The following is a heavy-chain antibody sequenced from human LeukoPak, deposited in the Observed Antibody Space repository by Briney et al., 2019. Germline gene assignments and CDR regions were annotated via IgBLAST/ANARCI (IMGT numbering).Heavy chain of an antibody. D-gene: IGHD4-17*01. Sequence: GASAKVSCKASGGTFSSYAISWVRQAPGQGLEWMGRIIPILGIANYAQKFQGRVTITADKSTSTAYMELSSLRSEDTAVYYCARTVTTYFDYWGQGTLVTVSS. J-gene: IGHJ4*02. CDR3: ARTVTTYFDY. V-gene: IGHV1-69*04. CDR1: GGTFSSYA. CDR2: IIPILGIA.